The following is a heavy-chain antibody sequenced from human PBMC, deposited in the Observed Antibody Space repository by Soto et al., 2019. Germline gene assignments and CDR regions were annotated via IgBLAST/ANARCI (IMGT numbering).Heavy chain of an antibody. V-gene: IGHV4-59*01. J-gene: IGHJ5*02. CDR3: ARDSRWFDP. CDR2: IYYSGST. D-gene: IGHD2-2*01. Sequence: SETLSLTCTVSGGPISIYYWSWIRQPPGKGLEWIGYIYYSGSTNYNPSLKSRVTISVDTSKNQFSLKLSSVTAADTAVYYCARDSRWFDPWGQGTLVTVS. CDR1: GGPISIYY.